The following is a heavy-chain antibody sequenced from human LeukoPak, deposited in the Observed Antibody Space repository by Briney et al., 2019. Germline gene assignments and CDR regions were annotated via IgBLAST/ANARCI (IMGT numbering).Heavy chain of an antibody. V-gene: IGHV3-21*01. J-gene: IGHJ3*02. CDR2: ISSSSSYI. CDR1: GFTFSSYS. CDR3: ARSSADIVVVVAAFDI. D-gene: IGHD2-15*01. Sequence: GGSLRLSCAATGFTFSSYSMNWVRQAPGKGLEWVSSISSSSSYIYYADSVKGRFTISRDNAKNSLYLQMNSLRAEDTAVYYWARSSADIVVVVAAFDIWGQGTIVTVSS.